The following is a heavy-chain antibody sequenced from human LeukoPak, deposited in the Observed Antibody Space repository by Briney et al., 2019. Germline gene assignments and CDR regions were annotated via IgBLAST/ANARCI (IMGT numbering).Heavy chain of an antibody. V-gene: IGHV1-2*02. CDR1: GYTFTGYY. J-gene: IGHJ3*02. Sequence: ASVKVSCKASGYTFTGYYMHWVRQAPGQGRGWMGWINPNSGGTNYAQKFQGRVTMTRDTSIITAYMEMSRLRSDDTAVYYCERDEEDAFDIWGQGTMVTVSS. CDR3: ERDEEDAFDI. CDR2: INPNSGGT.